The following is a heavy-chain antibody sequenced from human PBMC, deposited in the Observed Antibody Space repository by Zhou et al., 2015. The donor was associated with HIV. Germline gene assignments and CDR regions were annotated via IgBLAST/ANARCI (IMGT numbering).Heavy chain of an antibody. CDR3: ARDRGGARPDWRYFDL. D-gene: IGHD6-6*01. CDR1: GGTFSSYA. Sequence: QVQLVQSGTEVKKPGSSVKVSCKASGGTFSSYAISWVRQAPGQGLEWMGGIIPLSGSTSYAHKFQDRLTITADESTSTAYMELTGLRSDDTAVYYCARDRGGARPDWRYFDLWGRGTLVSVSP. CDR2: IIPLSGST. V-gene: IGHV1-69*01. J-gene: IGHJ2*01.